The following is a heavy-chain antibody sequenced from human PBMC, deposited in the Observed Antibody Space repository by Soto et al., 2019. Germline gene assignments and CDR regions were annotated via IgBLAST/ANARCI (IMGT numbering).Heavy chain of an antibody. CDR3: ARYYRGSGRYFFDY. CDR1: GFTFISSF. V-gene: IGHV3-7*03. Sequence: PVGSLRLSCVASGFTFISSFMGWIRQAPGKGLEWVANINQDGGVTYYVDSVEGRFTISRDNTKDSLYLQMNSLRGEDTAIYYCARYYRGSGRYFFDYWGQGTLVTSPQ. CDR2: INQDGGVT. J-gene: IGHJ4*02. D-gene: IGHD6-19*01.